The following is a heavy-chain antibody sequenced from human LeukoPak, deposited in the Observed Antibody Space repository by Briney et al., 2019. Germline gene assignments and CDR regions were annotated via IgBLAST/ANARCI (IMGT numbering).Heavy chain of an antibody. CDR1: GGSISSSSYY. V-gene: IGHV4-39*07. Sequence: PSETLSLTCTVSGGSISSSSYYWGWIRQPPGKGLEWIGSIYCSGSTYYNLSLKSRVTISVDTSKNQFSLKLSSVTAADTAVYYCAREPTLPYYYDITGLGAFDIWGQGTMVTVSS. CDR2: IYCSGST. CDR3: AREPTLPYYYDITGLGAFDI. J-gene: IGHJ3*02. D-gene: IGHD3-22*01.